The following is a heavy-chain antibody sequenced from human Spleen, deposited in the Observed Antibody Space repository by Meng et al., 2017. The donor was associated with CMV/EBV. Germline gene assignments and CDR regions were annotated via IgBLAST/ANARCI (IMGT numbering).Heavy chain of an antibody. J-gene: IGHJ4*02. V-gene: IGHV3-30*02. CDR1: GFTFSNYG. Sequence: GESLKISCGASGFTFSNYGMHWARQAPGKGLEWVAIIRYDGSNEFYADSVKGRFTIYRDNSKNTLLLQMNSLRVEDTAIYYCTKERVPAAVKHGDFDFWGQGTLVTVSS. CDR3: TKERVPAAVKHGDFDF. CDR2: IRYDGSNE. D-gene: IGHD2-2*01.